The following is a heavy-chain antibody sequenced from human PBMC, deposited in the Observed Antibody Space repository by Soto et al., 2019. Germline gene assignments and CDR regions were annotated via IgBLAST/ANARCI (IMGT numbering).Heavy chain of an antibody. CDR2: IKSKSDGGTT. CDR1: GFSFKNAW. V-gene: IGHV3-15*07. CDR3: AKDTYDSAGYYEDYYDS. D-gene: IGHD3-22*01. Sequence: PGGSLRLSCAASGFSFKNAWMNWVRQAPGKGLEWVGRIKSKSDGGTTQYNTPVKGRFTISRDDSKNTLYLQMNSLKTEDTAVYYCAKDTYDSAGYYEDYYDSWGQGTLVTVSS. J-gene: IGHJ4*02.